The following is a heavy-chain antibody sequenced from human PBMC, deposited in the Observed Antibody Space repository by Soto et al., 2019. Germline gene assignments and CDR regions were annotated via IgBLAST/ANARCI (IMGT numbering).Heavy chain of an antibody. CDR3: ARGVRYRSSTSCYYYYYYGMDV. V-gene: IGHV4-34*01. Sequence: SETLSLTCAVYGGSFSGYHWSWIRQPPGKGLEWLGEINHSGNTSYNPSLKSRVTISVDTSKNQFSLKLSSVTAADTAVYYCARGVRYRSSTSCYYYYYYGMDVWGQGTTVTVSS. D-gene: IGHD2-2*01. J-gene: IGHJ6*02. CDR1: GGSFSGYH. CDR2: INHSGNT.